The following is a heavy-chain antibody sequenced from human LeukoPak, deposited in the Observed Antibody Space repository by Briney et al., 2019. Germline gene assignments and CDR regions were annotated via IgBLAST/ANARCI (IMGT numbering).Heavy chain of an antibody. D-gene: IGHD3-10*01. V-gene: IGHV3-48*01. CDR2: IGPSGTTI. CDR3: AGGGGYGEKIDY. J-gene: IGHJ4*02. CDR1: GFTFSSYA. Sequence: GGSLRLSCAASGFTFSSYAMNWVRQAPGRGLEWVSYIGPSGTTIYYADSVKGRFTISRGHSKNIIYLQVNSLRAEDTAVYYCAGGGGYGEKIDYWGQGTLVTVSS.